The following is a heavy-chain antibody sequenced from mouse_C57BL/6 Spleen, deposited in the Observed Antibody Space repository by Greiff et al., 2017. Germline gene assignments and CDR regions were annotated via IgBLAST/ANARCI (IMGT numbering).Heavy chain of an antibody. Sequence: EVQRVASGGGLVQPKGSLKLSCAASGFSFNTYAMNWVRQAPGKGLEWVARIRSKSNNYATYYADSVKDRFTISRDDSESMLYLQMNNLKTEDTAMYYCVRHHYYGSSYWYFDVWGTGTTVTVSS. J-gene: IGHJ1*03. V-gene: IGHV10-1*01. CDR1: GFSFNTYA. CDR2: IRSKSNNYAT. D-gene: IGHD1-1*01. CDR3: VRHHYYGSSYWYFDV.